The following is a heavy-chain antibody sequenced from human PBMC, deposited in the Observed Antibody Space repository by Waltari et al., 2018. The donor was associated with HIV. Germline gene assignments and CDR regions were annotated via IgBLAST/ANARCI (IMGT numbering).Heavy chain of an antibody. CDR3: ARHVRSSIWFDY. J-gene: IGHJ5*01. D-gene: IGHD3-10*02. CDR1: GGSISSRSYY. CDR2: IYYSGST. V-gene: IGHV4-39*01. Sequence: QLQLQESGPGLVKPSATLSLTCAVSGGSISSRSYYWGWIRQPPGKGLEWIGSIYYSGSTYYNPSLKSRVTISVDTSKNQFSLKLSSVTAADTAVYYCARHVRSSIWFDYWGQGTLVTVSS.